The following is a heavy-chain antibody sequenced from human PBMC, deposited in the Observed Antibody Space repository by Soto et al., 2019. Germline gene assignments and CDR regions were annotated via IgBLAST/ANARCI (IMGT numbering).Heavy chain of an antibody. Sequence: SETLSLTCSVSGGSMNNGGYYWSWIRQLPGKGLEWIGYIYYNGGTYYNPSLKSRVTISVDTSKNQFSLKLSSVTAADTAVYYCATRITIFGVVTHSFDYWGQGTLVTV. D-gene: IGHD3-3*01. CDR1: GGSMNNGGYY. CDR3: ATRITIFGVVTHSFDY. J-gene: IGHJ4*02. CDR2: IYYNGGT. V-gene: IGHV4-31*03.